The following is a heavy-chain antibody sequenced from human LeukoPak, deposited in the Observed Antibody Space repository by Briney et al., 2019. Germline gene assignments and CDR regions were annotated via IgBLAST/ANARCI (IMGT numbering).Heavy chain of an antibody. CDR3: ARVVAAAGYNWFDP. V-gene: IGHV4-30-2*01. D-gene: IGHD6-13*01. CDR2: IYHSGST. J-gene: IGHJ5*02. CDR1: GVSISSCAYS. Sequence: SETLSLTCAASGVSISSCAYSWSWIRQPPGKDLESIGYIYHSGSTYYNPSLKSRVTISVDRSKNQFSLKLSSVTAADTAVYYCARVVAAAGYNWFDPWGQGTLVTVSS.